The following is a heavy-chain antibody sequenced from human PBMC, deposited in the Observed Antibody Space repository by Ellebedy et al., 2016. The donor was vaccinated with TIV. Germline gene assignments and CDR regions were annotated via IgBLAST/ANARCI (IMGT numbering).Heavy chain of an antibody. CDR3: ARGLRYFDWLFPFEY. Sequence: SETLSLTCTVSGGSISSYYWSWIRQPPGKGLEWIGYIYYSGSTNYNPSLKSRVTISVDTSKNQFSLKLSSVTAADTAVYYCARGLRYFDWLFPFEYWGQGTLVTVSS. J-gene: IGHJ4*02. CDR1: GGSISSYY. V-gene: IGHV4-59*01. CDR2: IYYSGST. D-gene: IGHD3-9*01.